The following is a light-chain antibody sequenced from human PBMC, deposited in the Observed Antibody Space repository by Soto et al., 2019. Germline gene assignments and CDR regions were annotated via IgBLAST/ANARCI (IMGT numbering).Light chain of an antibody. Sequence: QPVLTQSPSASASLGASVKLTCTLSSGHSNYAIAWHQQQSEKGPRYLMKLNSDGSHSKGDGIPDSFSGSSSGAERYLTISSLQSEDGADYYCQTWGSGIVVFGGGTKLTVL. CDR3: QTWGSGIVV. CDR2: LNSDGSH. J-gene: IGLJ2*01. CDR1: SGHSNYA. V-gene: IGLV4-69*01.